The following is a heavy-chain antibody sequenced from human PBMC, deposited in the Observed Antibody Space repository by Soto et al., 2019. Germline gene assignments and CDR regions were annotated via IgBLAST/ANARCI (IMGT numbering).Heavy chain of an antibody. D-gene: IGHD3-10*01. J-gene: IGHJ4*02. CDR2: ISAYNGNT. CDR3: ARVRGIVTMLRDTDY. V-gene: IGHV1-18*01. Sequence: GASVKVSCKASGYTFTSYGIGWVRQSPGQGREWMGWISAYNGNTNYAQKLQVRVTMTTDTSTSTAYMELRSLRSDDTAVYYCARVRGIVTMLRDTDYWRQGTLVTVSS. CDR1: GYTFTSYG.